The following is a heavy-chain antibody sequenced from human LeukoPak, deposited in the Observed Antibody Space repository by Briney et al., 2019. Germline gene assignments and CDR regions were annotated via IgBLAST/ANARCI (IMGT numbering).Heavy chain of an antibody. V-gene: IGHV4-4*02. J-gene: IGHJ4*02. D-gene: IGHD2-15*01. CDR1: GFTFSSFAI. CDR2: IYHSGST. CDR3: RSGPDY. Sequence: AGGSLRLSCAASGFTFSSFAINWVRQPPGKGLEWIGEIYHSGSTNYNPSLKSRVTISVDKSKNQFSLKLSSVTAADTAVYYCRSGPDYWGQGTLVTVSS.